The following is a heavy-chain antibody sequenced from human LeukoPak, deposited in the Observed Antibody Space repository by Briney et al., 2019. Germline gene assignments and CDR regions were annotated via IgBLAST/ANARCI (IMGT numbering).Heavy chain of an antibody. Sequence: SETLSLTCAVYGGSFSGYYWSWIRQPPGKGLEWIGEINHSGSTNYNPSLKSRVTISVDTSKNQSSLKLSSVTAADTAVYYCARGLPLEDIVVVPAAGFDPWGQGTLVTVSS. J-gene: IGHJ5*02. V-gene: IGHV4-34*01. CDR1: GGSFSGYY. CDR2: INHSGST. CDR3: ARGLPLEDIVVVPAAGFDP. D-gene: IGHD2-2*01.